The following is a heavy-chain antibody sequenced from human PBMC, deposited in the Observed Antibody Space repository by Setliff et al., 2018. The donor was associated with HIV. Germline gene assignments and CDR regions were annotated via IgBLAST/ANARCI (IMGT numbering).Heavy chain of an antibody. J-gene: IGHJ6*02. V-gene: IGHV4-59*01. Sequence: SETLSLTCAVSGYSISSGYYWSWIRQPPGKGLEWIGYIYYSGSTNYNPSLKSRVTISVDTPKNQFPLKLSSVIAADTAVYYCARIFGDQGYYYGMDVWGQGTTVTVSS. D-gene: IGHD3-3*01. CDR1: GYSISSGYY. CDR2: IYYSGST. CDR3: ARIFGDQGYYYGMDV.